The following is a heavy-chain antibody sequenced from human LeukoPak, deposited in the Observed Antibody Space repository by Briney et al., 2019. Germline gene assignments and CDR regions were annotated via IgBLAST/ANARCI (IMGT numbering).Heavy chain of an antibody. CDR3: ARGRGGTYYWYDP. Sequence: SQTLSLTCTVSGGSINSYSYQWSWIRQPAGKGMEWIGRSYTSGSTNYNPSLKNRATISVNTSKNQFSLKLTSVTAADTAVYYCARGRGGTYYWYDPWGQGTLVTVSS. CDR1: GGSINSYSYQ. J-gene: IGHJ5*02. CDR2: SYTSGST. D-gene: IGHD1-26*01. V-gene: IGHV4-61*02.